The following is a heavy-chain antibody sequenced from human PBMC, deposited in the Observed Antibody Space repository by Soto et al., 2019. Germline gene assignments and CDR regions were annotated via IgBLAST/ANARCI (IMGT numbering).Heavy chain of an antibody. D-gene: IGHD3-3*01. V-gene: IGHV4-61*01. Sequence: PSETLSLTCTVSGGSFKSGSYSWSWIRQPPGTELEWIGYVYHTGRTSYNPSLKSRVSISMDTSKNQFSLNLDSVTAADTAVYFCARDFAYFDSWGQGTLVTVCS. J-gene: IGHJ4*02. CDR3: ARDFAYFDS. CDR1: GGSFKSGSYS. CDR2: VYHTGRT.